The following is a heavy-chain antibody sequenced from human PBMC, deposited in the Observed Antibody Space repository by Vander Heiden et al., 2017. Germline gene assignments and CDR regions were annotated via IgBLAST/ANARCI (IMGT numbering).Heavy chain of an antibody. J-gene: IGHJ4*02. CDR3: ARDQRLYYDSSGYYHDY. Sequence: EVQLVESGGGLVKPGGSLRLSCAASAFTSSSYSMTWVRQAPGKGVEWVSSISSSSSYIYYADSVKGRFTISRDNAKNSLYLQMNSLRAEDTAVYYCARDQRLYYDSSGYYHDYWGQGTLVTVSS. CDR1: AFTSSSYS. V-gene: IGHV3-21*01. D-gene: IGHD3-22*01. CDR2: ISSSSSYI.